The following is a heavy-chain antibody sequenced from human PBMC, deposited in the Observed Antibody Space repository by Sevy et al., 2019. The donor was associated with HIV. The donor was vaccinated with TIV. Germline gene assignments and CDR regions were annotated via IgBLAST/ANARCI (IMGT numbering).Heavy chain of an antibody. J-gene: IGHJ4*02. CDR1: GGTFSSYA. Sequence: ASVKVSCKASGGTFSSYAISWVRQAPGQGLEWMGGIIPIFGTANYAQKFQGRVTITADESTSTAYMELSSLRSEDTAVYYCARGGYCSGGSCYPPFDYWGQGTLVTVSS. V-gene: IGHV1-69*13. CDR3: ARGGYCSGGSCYPPFDY. D-gene: IGHD2-15*01. CDR2: IIPIFGTA.